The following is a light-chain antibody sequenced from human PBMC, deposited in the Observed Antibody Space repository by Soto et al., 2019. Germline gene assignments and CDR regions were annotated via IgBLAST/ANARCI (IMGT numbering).Light chain of an antibody. J-gene: IGKJ5*01. V-gene: IGKV3-15*01. CDR1: QSVCGN. Sequence: EVVMTQSPATLSVSPGETVTLSCRASQSVCGNLAWYQQKPGQAPRLLIDGASTRATGVPARFSGSGSGTEFTLTIRSLQSEDFVVYYCQQYENWPPVTFSQGTRLDIK. CDR3: QQYENWPPVT. CDR2: GAS.